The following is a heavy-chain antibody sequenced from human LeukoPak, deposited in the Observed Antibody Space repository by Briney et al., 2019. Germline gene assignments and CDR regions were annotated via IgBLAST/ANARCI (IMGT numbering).Heavy chain of an antibody. V-gene: IGHV3-7*01. CDR3: ASPEWLPDSIDI. Sequence: GGSLRLSCAASGFTFSRYWMTWVRQTPRKGLEWVANIKPDGSEKYYLDSVRGRFTISRDNARNSLYLQMNSLRAEDTAVYYCASPEWLPDSIDIWGQGTMVTVSS. CDR1: GFTFSRYW. D-gene: IGHD3-3*01. J-gene: IGHJ3*02. CDR2: IKPDGSEK.